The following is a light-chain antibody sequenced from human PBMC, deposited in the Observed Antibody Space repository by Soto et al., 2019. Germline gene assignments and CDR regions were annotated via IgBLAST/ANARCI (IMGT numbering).Light chain of an antibody. CDR3: LQDHNYPLT. J-gene: IGKJ4*01. V-gene: IGKV1-6*02. CDR1: QGIGND. CDR2: AAA. Sequence: AIQMAQSPSSLSASVGDRVTITCRASQGIGNDVGWFQQKPGKAPKLLIYAAATLQSGVPSRFSSSRSGTDCTLTISSLQPEDFATYYCLQDHNYPLTFGGWTKVDIK.